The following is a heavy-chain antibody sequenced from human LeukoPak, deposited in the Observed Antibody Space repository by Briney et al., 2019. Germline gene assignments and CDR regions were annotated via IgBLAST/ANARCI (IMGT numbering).Heavy chain of an antibody. V-gene: IGHV4-34*01. CDR3: ARQGPYGDYFDY. D-gene: IGHD4-17*01. J-gene: IGHJ4*02. CDR1: GGSFSGYY. Sequence: SETLSLTCAVYGGSFSGYYWSWIRQPPGKGLEWIGEINHSGSTNYNPSLKSRVTISVDTSKNQFSLKLSSVTAADTAVYYCARQGPYGDYFDYWGQGTLVTVSS. CDR2: INHSGST.